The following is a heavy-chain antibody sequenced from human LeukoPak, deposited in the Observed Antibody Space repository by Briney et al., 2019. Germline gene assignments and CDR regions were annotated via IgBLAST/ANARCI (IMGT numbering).Heavy chain of an antibody. D-gene: IGHD6-13*01. CDR1: GYTFTTYY. CDR3: ARDSSAWFFNY. V-gene: IGHV1-46*01. CDR2: INPSGGST. Sequence: ASVRVSCKASGYTFTTYYMHWVRQAPGQGLEWMGIINPSGGSTNYAQKFQGRVTMTRDTSTSTVCMELSSLRSEDTAVYYCARDSSAWFFNYWGQGTLVTVSS. J-gene: IGHJ4*02.